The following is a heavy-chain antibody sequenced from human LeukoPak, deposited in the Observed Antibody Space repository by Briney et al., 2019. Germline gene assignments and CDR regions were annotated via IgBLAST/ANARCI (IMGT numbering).Heavy chain of an antibody. Sequence: PSETLSLTCTVSGGSISSSNHYWGWIRQPPGKGLEWIGSIYYSGNTYYNPSLKSRVTISVDTSKNQFSLRLSSVTAADTAVYYCARRARGTYLYYFDYWGQGTLVSVSS. CDR2: IYYSGNT. CDR3: ARRARGTYLYYFDY. CDR1: GGSISSSNHY. V-gene: IGHV4-39*01. D-gene: IGHD1-26*01. J-gene: IGHJ4*02.